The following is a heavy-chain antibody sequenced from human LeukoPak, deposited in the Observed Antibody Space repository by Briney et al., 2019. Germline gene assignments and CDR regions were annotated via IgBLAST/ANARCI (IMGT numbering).Heavy chain of an antibody. CDR2: ISSSGSTI. J-gene: IGHJ6*03. D-gene: IGHD6-19*01. CDR3: ASIAVAGTGDYYYMDV. CDR1: GFTFSSYA. Sequence: PGGSLRLSCAASGFTFSSYAMSWVRQAPGKGLEWVSYISSSGSTIYYADSVKGRFTISRDNAKNSLYLQMNSLRAEDTAVYYCASIAVAGTGDYYYMDVWGKGTTVTVSS. V-gene: IGHV3-48*03.